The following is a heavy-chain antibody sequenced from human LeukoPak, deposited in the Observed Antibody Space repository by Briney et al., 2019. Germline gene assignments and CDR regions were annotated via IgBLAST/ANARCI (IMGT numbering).Heavy chain of an antibody. J-gene: IGHJ4*02. V-gene: IGHV3-74*01. CDR3: ARGGYYGSGRYYFDS. CDR2: IKSDGSNT. D-gene: IGHD3-3*01. CDR1: GFTFSSYW. Sequence: GGSLRFSCAASGFTFSSYWMHWVRQAPGKGLLWFSRIKSDGSNTNYADSVKGRFTISRDNAKNTLHLQMNSLRAEDTAVYYCARGGYYGSGRYYFDSWGQGTLVTVSS.